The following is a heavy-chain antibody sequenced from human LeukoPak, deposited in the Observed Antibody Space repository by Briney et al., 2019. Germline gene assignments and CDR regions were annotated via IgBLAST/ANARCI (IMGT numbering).Heavy chain of an antibody. D-gene: IGHD3-22*01. CDR2: IRYDGSNK. CDR1: GFTFSSFG. V-gene: IGHV3-30*02. J-gene: IGHJ4*02. CDR3: AKDWFRGYYDSSGYYRVPYFDY. Sequence: GGSLRLSCAASGFTFSSFGMHWVRQAPGKGLEWVAFIRYDGSNKYYADSVKGRFTISRDNSKNTLYLQMNSLRAEDTAVYYCAKDWFRGYYDSSGYYRVPYFDYWGQGTLVTVSS.